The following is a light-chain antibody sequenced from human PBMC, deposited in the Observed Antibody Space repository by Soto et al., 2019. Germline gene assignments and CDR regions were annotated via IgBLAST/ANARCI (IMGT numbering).Light chain of an antibody. CDR3: CSYASSATFV. J-gene: IGLJ7*01. Sequence: QSALTQPASVSGSPGQSITISCTGTSSDVGSYNLVSWYQQHPGKAPKLISYEGSKRPSGVSNRFSGSKSGNTASLTISGLQAEDVADYYCCSYASSATFVFGGGTHLTVL. CDR1: SSDVGSYNL. CDR2: EGS. V-gene: IGLV2-23*03.